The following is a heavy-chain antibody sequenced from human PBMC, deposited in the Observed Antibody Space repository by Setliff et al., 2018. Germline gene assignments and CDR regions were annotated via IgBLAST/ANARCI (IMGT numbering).Heavy chain of an antibody. CDR1: GFTFSTYR. J-gene: IGHJ4*02. CDR2: ISSSSSTI. D-gene: IGHD5-12*01. Sequence: GESLKISCAASGFTFSTYRMHWVRQAPGKGLEWVSYISSSSSTIYYADSVKGRFTISRDNAKNSLYLQMNSLRAEDTAVYYCARVYSGYDPNHYFDYWGQGTLVTVSS. CDR3: ARVYSGYDPNHYFDY. V-gene: IGHV3-48*01.